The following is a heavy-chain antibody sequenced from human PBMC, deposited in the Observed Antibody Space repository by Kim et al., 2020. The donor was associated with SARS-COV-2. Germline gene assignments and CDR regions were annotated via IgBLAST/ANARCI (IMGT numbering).Heavy chain of an antibody. CDR1: GGSFSGYY. CDR3: AKLYSSSNRRGRYHYYYYGMDV. V-gene: IGHV4-34*01. Sequence: SETLSLTCAVYGGSFSGYYWSWIRQPPGKGLEWIGEINHSGSTNYNPSLKSRVTISVDTSKNQFSLKLSSVTAADTAVYYCAKLYSSSNRRGRYHYYYYGMDVWGQGTTVTVSS. J-gene: IGHJ6*02. D-gene: IGHD6-13*01. CDR2: INHSGST.